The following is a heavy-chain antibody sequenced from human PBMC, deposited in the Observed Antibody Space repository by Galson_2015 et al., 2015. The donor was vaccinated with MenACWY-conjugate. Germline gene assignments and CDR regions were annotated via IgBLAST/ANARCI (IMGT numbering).Heavy chain of an antibody. CDR1: GDSVSGNSAA. Sequence: CAISGDSVSGNSAAWNWIRRSPSRGLEWLGRTYYRSKVDYNYALSVKSRIIINPDTSKNQFTLQLNSLTLEDTAVYFCARMHGGYVDYWGQRALVTVSS. D-gene: IGHD2-15*01. J-gene: IGHJ4*02. V-gene: IGHV6-1*01. CDR2: TYYRSKVDY. CDR3: ARMHGGYVDY.